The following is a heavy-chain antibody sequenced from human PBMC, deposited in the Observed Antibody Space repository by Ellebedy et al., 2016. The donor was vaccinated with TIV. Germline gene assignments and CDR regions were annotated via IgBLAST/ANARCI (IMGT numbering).Heavy chain of an antibody. V-gene: IGHV3-23*01. CDR1: GFSFSSYA. CDR2: IIGSGGST. Sequence: GESLKISCAASGFSFSSYAMNWVRQAPGKGLEWVAAIIGSGGSTKYVDSVKGRFTISRDNSKTTLFLQMNSLRGEDTAVYYCARSPKDHFYHGMDVWGRGTTVTVSS. D-gene: IGHD2/OR15-2a*01. CDR3: ARSPKDHFYHGMDV. J-gene: IGHJ6*02.